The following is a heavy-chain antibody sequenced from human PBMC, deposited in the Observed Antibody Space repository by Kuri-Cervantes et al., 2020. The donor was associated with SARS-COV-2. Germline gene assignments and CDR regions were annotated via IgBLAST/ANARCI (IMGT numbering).Heavy chain of an antibody. CDR1: GGTFSSYA. D-gene: IGHD6-13*01. Sequence: SVKVSCKASGGTFSSYAISWVRQAPGQGLEWMGGIIPIFGTANYAQKFQGRVTITADESTSTAYMELRSLRSDDTAVYYCARDSSSWYGDDYWGQGTLVTVSS. V-gene: IGHV1-69*13. CDR3: ARDSSSWYGDDY. J-gene: IGHJ4*02. CDR2: IIPIFGTA.